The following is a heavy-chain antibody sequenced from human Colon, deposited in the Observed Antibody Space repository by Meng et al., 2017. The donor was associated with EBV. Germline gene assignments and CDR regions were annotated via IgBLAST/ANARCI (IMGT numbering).Heavy chain of an antibody. V-gene: IGHV4-30-4*01. Sequence: QVQLKESGPGLVEPSRTPSLTCTVSGGSMSSGNYYWSWIRQPPGKVLEWIGYIHHSGSAYYNPSLKSRVSISVDTSKNQFSLNLNSMTAADTAVYYCASFDHIPRRNYFDYWGQGTPVTVSS. CDR3: ASFDHIPRRNYFDY. CDR2: IHHSGSA. J-gene: IGHJ4*02. D-gene: IGHD2-21*01. CDR1: GGSMSSGNYY.